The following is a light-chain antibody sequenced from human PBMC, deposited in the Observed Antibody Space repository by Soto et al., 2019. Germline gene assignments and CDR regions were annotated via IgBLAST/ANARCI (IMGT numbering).Light chain of an antibody. CDR1: HSDVGGFDY. Sequence: QSVLIQPASVSGSPGQSITISCTGSHSDVGGFDYVSWFQQYPGRAPKLMIYDVSKRPSGVPDRFSGSKSGNMASLTISGLQSEDEADYYCCSYAGSYTWVFGGGTKLTVL. V-gene: IGLV2-11*01. CDR2: DVS. CDR3: CSYAGSYTWV. J-gene: IGLJ3*02.